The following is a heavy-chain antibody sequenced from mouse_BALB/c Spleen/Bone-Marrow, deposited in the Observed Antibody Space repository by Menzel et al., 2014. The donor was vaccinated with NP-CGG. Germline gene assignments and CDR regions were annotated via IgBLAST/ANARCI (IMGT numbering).Heavy chain of an antibody. CDR3: TRGSYGSSQYYFDY. Sequence: QVQLQQPGAELVKPGASVKLSCKASGYTFTSFYMYWVKQRPGQGLEWIGGISPSNGGTNFNEKFKSKATLTLDKSSSTAYMQLSNLTSEDSAVYYCTRGSYGSSQYYFDYWGQGTTLTVSS. D-gene: IGHD1-1*01. V-gene: IGHV1S81*02. J-gene: IGHJ2*01. CDR2: ISPSNGGT. CDR1: GYTFTSFY.